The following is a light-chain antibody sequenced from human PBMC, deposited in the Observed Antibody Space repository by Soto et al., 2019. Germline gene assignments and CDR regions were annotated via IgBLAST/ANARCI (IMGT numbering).Light chain of an antibody. Sequence: SVLTQPASVSGYPSQSITISYTETSSDVGGYNYVSWYKQHPGKAPKLIIYEVTNRPSGISNRFSGSKSDNTASLTIAGLQSEDEVEYFCSVFTSSSTRVCGTGTEVIVL. CDR3: SVFTSSSTRV. CDR2: EVT. CDR1: SSDVGGYNY. J-gene: IGLJ1*01. V-gene: IGLV2-14*03.